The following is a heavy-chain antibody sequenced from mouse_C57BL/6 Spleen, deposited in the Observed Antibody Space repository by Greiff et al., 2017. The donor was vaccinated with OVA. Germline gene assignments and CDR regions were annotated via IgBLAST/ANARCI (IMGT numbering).Heavy chain of an antibody. CDR1: GYTFTSYW. CDR2: IDPNSGGT. V-gene: IGHV1-72*01. Sequence: VQLQQPGAALVKPGASVKLSCKASGYTFTSYWMHWVKQRPGRGLEWIGRIDPNSGGTKYNEKFKSKATLTVDKPSSTAYMQLSILTSEDSAVYYCARGGRTGPYYYAMDYWGQGTSVTVSS. J-gene: IGHJ4*01. D-gene: IGHD4-1*01. CDR3: ARGGRTGPYYYAMDY.